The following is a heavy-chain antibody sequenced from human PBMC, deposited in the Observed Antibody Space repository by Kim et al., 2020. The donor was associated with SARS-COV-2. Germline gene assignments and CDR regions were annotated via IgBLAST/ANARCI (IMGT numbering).Heavy chain of an antibody. V-gene: IGHV3-66*02. CDR3: ARGDISWPDSSGWVDAFDI. Sequence: GGSLRLSCAASGITVSSNYMSWVRQAPGKGLEWVSVIYSGGSTYYADSVKGRFTISRDNSKNTLYLQMNSLRAEDTAVYYCARGDISWPDSSGWVDAFDIWGQGTMVTVSS. J-gene: IGHJ3*02. D-gene: IGHD6-19*01. CDR2: IYSGGST. CDR1: GITVSSNY.